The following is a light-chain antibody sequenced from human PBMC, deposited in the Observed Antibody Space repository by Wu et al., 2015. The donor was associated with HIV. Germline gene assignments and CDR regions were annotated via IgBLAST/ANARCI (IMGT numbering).Light chain of an antibody. CDR3: QQRKDWLGT. Sequence: EIVLTQSPAILSMSPGERATLSCRASQSVSSYLAWYQQKPGQPPRLLIYDTSNRATDIPARFSGSGSETDFTLTINSLEPEDFAVYYCQQRKDWLGTFGQGTEVEIK. V-gene: IGKV3-11*01. J-gene: IGKJ1*01. CDR1: QSVSSY. CDR2: DTS.